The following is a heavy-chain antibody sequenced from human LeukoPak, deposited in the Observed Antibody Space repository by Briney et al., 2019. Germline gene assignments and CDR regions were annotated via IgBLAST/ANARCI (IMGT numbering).Heavy chain of an antibody. V-gene: IGHV4-38-2*02. J-gene: IGHJ4*02. CDR1: GYSSGYY. D-gene: IGHD6-13*01. Sequence: PSETLSLTCAVSGYSSGYYWGWFRQPPGKGLEWIGSIWHSGSTYYNPSLKSRVTISLDTSKNQFSLKLTSVTAENTAEYYCARDGSISSWAIDYWGQGTLVTVSS. CDR2: IWHSGST. CDR3: ARDGSISSWAIDY.